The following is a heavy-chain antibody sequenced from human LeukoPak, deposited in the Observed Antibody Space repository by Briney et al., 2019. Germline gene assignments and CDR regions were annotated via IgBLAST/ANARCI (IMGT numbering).Heavy chain of an antibody. CDR1: GFTFSSYG. V-gene: IGHV3-30*03. CDR3: ASPGAAAFGY. Sequence: PGGSLRLSCAASGFTFSSYGMHWVRQAPGKGLEWVAVISYDGSNKYYADSVKGRFTISRDNSKNTLYLQMNSLRAEDTAVYYCASPGAAAFGYWGQGTLVTVSS. CDR2: ISYDGSNK. J-gene: IGHJ4*02. D-gene: IGHD6-13*01.